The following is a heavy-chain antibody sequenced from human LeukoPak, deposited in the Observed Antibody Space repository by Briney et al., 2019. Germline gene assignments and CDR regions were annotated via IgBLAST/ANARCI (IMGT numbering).Heavy chain of an antibody. V-gene: IGHV4-59*01. Sequence: SSETLSLTCTVSGGSISSYYWSWIRQPPGKGLEWIGYIYYSGSTNYNPSLKSRVTISVDTSKNQFSLKLSSVTAADTAVYHCAAISSGWYYSNYWGQGTLVTVSS. J-gene: IGHJ4*02. CDR1: GGSISSYY. D-gene: IGHD6-19*01. CDR2: IYYSGST. CDR3: AAISSGWYYSNY.